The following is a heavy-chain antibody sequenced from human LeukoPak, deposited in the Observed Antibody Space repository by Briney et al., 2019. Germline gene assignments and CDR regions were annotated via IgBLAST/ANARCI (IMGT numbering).Heavy chain of an antibody. CDR1: GFTFSSYW. J-gene: IGHJ4*02. CDR2: INTDGSST. V-gene: IGHV3-74*01. CDR3: AKSISAAGDF. Sequence: GGSLRLSCAASGFTFSSYWMHWVRHAPGKGLVWVSRINTDGSSTSYADSVKGRFTISRHNSKNTLFLQLNSLKLEDTAVYYCAKSISAAGDFWGQGSLVTVSS. D-gene: IGHD6-13*01.